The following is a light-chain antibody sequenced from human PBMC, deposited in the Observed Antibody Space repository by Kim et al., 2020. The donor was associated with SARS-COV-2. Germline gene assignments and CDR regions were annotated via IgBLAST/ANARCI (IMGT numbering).Light chain of an antibody. Sequence: ASVGNSVTITCLASQNISRWVAWYQQRPGKAPKILIYAASDLQNGVASRFSGSGSGTDFTLTISSLQPEDFATYYCQQANSMPLTFGQGTRLEIK. CDR3: QQANSMPLT. V-gene: IGKV1-12*01. J-gene: IGKJ5*01. CDR1: QNISRW. CDR2: AAS.